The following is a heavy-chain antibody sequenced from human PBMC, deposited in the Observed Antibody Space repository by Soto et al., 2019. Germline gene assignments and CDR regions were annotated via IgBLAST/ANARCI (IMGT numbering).Heavy chain of an antibody. CDR1: GGSFSGYY. CDR2: INHSGST. CDR3: ARGVTAMVTGGYYFDY. J-gene: IGHJ4*02. V-gene: IGHV4-34*01. D-gene: IGHD5-18*01. Sequence: PSETLSLTCAVYGGSFSGYYWSWIRQPPGKGLEWIGEINHSGSTNYNPSLKSRVTISVDTSKNQFSLKLSSVTAADTAVYYCARGVTAMVTGGYYFDYWGQGTQVTVPQ.